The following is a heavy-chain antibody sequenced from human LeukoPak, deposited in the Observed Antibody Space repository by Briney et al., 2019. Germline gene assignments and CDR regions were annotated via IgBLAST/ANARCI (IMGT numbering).Heavy chain of an antibody. J-gene: IGHJ4*02. V-gene: IGHV3-21*01. CDR1: GSTFSSYS. D-gene: IGHD6-13*01. CDR3: AITSSGIAAAGTPDY. Sequence: GGSLRLSCAASGSTFSSYSMNWVRQAPGKGLEWVSSISSSSSYIYYADSVKGRFTIPRDNAKNSLYLQMNSLRAEDTAVYYCAITSSGIAAAGTPDYWGQGTLVTVSS. CDR2: ISSSSSYI.